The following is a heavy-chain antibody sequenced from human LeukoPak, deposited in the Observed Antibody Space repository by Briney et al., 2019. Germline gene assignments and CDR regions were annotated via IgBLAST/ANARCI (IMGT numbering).Heavy chain of an antibody. V-gene: IGHV4-4*02. CDR3: ARLGVVRSRRPTNYYYYMDV. D-gene: IGHD1-26*01. Sequence: PSETLSLTCAVSGGSISSSNWWSWVRQPPGKGLEWIGEIYHSGSTNYNPSLKSRVTISVDKSKNQFSLKLSSVTAADTAVYYCARLGVVRSRRPTNYYYYMDVWGKGTTVTVSS. CDR2: IYHSGST. CDR1: GGSISSSNW. J-gene: IGHJ6*03.